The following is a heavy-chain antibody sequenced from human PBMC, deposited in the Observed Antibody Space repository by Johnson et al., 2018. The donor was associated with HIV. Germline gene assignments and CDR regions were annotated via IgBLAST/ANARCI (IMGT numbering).Heavy chain of an antibody. D-gene: IGHD3-3*01. CDR3: STDLGLEWSEGNDAFDV. J-gene: IGHJ3*01. CDR2: VNPNGGNT. V-gene: IGHV3-25*04. Sequence: NCVRQAPGNGLELVGQVNPNGGNTYLIDSGKDRFNTSRDNAKNTLHLQMNSLKTEDTAVYYCSTDLGLEWSEGNDAFDVWGQGTMVTISS.